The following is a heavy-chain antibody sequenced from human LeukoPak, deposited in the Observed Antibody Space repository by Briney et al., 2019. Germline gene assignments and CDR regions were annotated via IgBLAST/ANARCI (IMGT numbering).Heavy chain of an antibody. Sequence: SVKVSCKASGGTFSSYAISWVRQAPGQGLEWMGRIIPIFGTATYAQKFQGRVTITTDESTSTAYMELSSLRSEDTAVYYCASLLPRARSGYDNGWAWVRNSAFDIWGQGTMVTVSS. CDR2: IIPIFGTA. V-gene: IGHV1-69*05. CDR3: ASLLPRARSGYDNGWAWVRNSAFDI. CDR1: GGTFSSYA. D-gene: IGHD5-12*01. J-gene: IGHJ3*02.